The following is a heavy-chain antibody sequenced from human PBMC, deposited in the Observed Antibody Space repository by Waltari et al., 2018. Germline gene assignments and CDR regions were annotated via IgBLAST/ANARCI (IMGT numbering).Heavy chain of an antibody. CDR3: ARDRGRGLYLDS. V-gene: IGHV4-4*02. CDR1: GDSMSSTYC. CDR2: VHGSGKT. J-gene: IGHJ4*02. Sequence: QLQLQESGPGLVKPSGTLSLTCGVSGDSMSSTYCWSWVRQSPGKGLEWIGQVHGSGKTNYNPSFASRVTVSLDTYKKQVSLKVTSATAADTAVYYGARDRGRGLYLDSWGPGTPVTVSP. D-gene: IGHD2-15*01.